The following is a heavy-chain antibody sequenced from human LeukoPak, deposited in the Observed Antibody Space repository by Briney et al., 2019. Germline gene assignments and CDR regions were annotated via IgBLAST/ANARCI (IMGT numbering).Heavy chain of an antibody. D-gene: IGHD1-26*01. Sequence: PGGSLRLSCAASGFTFSSYAMSWVRQAPGKGLEWVSVISGSGDETYYADSVKGRFTISRDNGKNSLYLQMNSLRNEDTAVYYCARALKGVRCRIGGTTTFEYYYYMDVWGKGTTVTISS. CDR3: ARALKGVRCRIGGTTTFEYYYYMDV. V-gene: IGHV3-23*01. J-gene: IGHJ6*03. CDR1: GFTFSSYA. CDR2: ISGSGDET.